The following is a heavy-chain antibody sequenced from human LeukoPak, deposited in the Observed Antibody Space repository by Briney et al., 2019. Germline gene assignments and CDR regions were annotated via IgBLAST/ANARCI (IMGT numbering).Heavy chain of an antibody. CDR2: IFTSGRT. Sequence: SETLSLTCTVSGGSISSYCWSWVRQSPGKGLEWIRYIFTSGRTDYNPSLKSRVTMSVDTSKNQLSMELRFLTAADTAVYYCATSHDVKTAPYDLWGLGTLVTVSS. D-gene: IGHD2-21*01. J-gene: IGHJ5*02. V-gene: IGHV4-4*09. CDR1: GGSISSYC. CDR3: ATSHDVKTAPYDL.